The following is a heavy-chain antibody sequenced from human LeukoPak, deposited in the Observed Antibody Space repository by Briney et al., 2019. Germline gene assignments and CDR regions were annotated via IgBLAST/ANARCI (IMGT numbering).Heavy chain of an antibody. V-gene: IGHV4-34*01. CDR3: ARVRVSSSPPFDY. CDR1: GGSFSGYY. J-gene: IGHJ4*02. Sequence: SETLSLTCAVYGGSFSGYYWSWIRQPPGKGLEWIGEINHSGSTNYNPSLKSRVTISVDTSKNQFSLKLSSVTAADTAVYYCARVRVSSSPPFDYWGQGTLVTVSS. D-gene: IGHD6-6*01. CDR2: INHSGST.